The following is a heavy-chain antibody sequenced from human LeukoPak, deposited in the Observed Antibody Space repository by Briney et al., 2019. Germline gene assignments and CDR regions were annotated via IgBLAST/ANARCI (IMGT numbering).Heavy chain of an antibody. D-gene: IGHD2-21*02. Sequence: VASVKVSCKASGYTFTSHYMHWVRQAPGQGLEWMGIINPSGGSTSYTQKFQGRVTMTRDMSTSTVYMELSSLRSEDTAVYYCARDGADSGVDYWGQGTLVTVSS. J-gene: IGHJ4*02. V-gene: IGHV1-46*01. CDR1: GYTFTSHY. CDR2: INPSGGST. CDR3: ARDGADSGVDY.